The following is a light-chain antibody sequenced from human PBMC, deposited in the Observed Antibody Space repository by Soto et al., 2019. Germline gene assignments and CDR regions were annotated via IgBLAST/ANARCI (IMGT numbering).Light chain of an antibody. J-gene: IGLJ1*01. CDR2: EVS. CDR1: SSDVGGYND. V-gene: IGLV2-8*01. Sequence: SVLPQPPSASGSPGQSVTISCTGTSSDVGGYNDVSWYQQHPGKAPKLIIYEVSKRPSGVPDRFSGSKSGNTASLTVSGLQAEDEADYYCSSFAGRTPYVFGTGTKVTVL. CDR3: SSFAGRTPYV.